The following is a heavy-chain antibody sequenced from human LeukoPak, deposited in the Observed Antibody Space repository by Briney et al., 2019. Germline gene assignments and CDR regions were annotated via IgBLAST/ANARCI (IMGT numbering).Heavy chain of an antibody. Sequence: PSETLSLTCTVSGGAISSYYWSWIRQPPGKGLEWIGYIYYSGSTNYNPSLKSRVTISVDTSKNQFSLKLSSVTAADTAVYYCARIRGYSYGPPGMDVWGQGTTVTVSS. CDR2: IYYSGST. J-gene: IGHJ6*02. CDR3: ARIRGYSYGPPGMDV. V-gene: IGHV4-59*12. CDR1: GGAISSYY. D-gene: IGHD5-18*01.